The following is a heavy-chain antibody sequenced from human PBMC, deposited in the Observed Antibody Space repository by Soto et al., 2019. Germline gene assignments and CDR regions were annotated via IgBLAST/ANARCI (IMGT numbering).Heavy chain of an antibody. CDR3: GKDPNGDYIGAFDI. J-gene: IGHJ3*02. V-gene: IGHV3-23*01. D-gene: IGHD4-17*01. CDR2: IGSSGGTT. CDR1: GFTFRNYA. Sequence: GGSLSLSCAASGFTFRNYAMSWVRQAPGKGLEWVSGIGSSGGTTHLADSVKGRFTISRDNSKNTLYLQMNSLRAEDTAVYYCGKDPNGDYIGAFDIWGQGTMVTVSS.